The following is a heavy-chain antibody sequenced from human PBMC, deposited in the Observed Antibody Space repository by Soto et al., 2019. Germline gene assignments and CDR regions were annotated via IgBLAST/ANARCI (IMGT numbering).Heavy chain of an antibody. Sequence: QVQLVESGGGVVQPGRSLRLSCAASGFTFSSYGMHWVRQAPGKGLEWVAVISYDGSNKYYADSVKGRFTISRDNSKNTLYLQTNSLRAEDTAVYYCAKSAGSGILDYWGQGTLVTVSS. V-gene: IGHV3-30*18. D-gene: IGHD3-10*01. CDR2: ISYDGSNK. CDR3: AKSAGSGILDY. CDR1: GFTFSSYG. J-gene: IGHJ4*02.